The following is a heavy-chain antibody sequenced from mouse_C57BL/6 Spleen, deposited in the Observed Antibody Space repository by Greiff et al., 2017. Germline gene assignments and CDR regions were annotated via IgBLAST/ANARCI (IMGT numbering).Heavy chain of an antibody. D-gene: IGHD1-1*01. CDR2: ILPGSGST. Sequence: QVQLQQSGAELMKPGASVKLSCKATGYTFTGYWIEWVKQRPGHGLEWIGEILPGSGSTNYNEKFKGKATITSDKSSNTAYMKISSLATEDSAIYYCTKGECPNYGGSSYSWFAYWGQGTLVTVSA. CDR3: TKGECPNYGGSSYSWFAY. V-gene: IGHV1-9*01. CDR1: GYTFTGYW. J-gene: IGHJ3*01.